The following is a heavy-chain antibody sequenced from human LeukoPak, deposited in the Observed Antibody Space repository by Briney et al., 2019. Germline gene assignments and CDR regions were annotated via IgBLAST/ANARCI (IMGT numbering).Heavy chain of an antibody. CDR3: ARSYDSSGYYQNFDY. J-gene: IGHJ4*02. V-gene: IGHV1-69*13. Sequence: SVKVSCKASGGTFSSYAISWVRQAPGQGLEWMGGIIPIFGTANYAQKFQGRVTITADESTSTAYMELSSLRSEDTAVYYCARSYDSSGYYQNFDYWGQGTLVTVSS. CDR1: GGTFSSYA. CDR2: IIPIFGTA. D-gene: IGHD3-22*01.